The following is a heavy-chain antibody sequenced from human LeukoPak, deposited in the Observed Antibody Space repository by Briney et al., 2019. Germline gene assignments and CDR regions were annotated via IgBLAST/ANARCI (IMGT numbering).Heavy chain of an antibody. CDR1: GFTFGSYS. CDR3: AREMATIDDY. J-gene: IGHJ4*02. Sequence: GGSLRLSCAASGFTFGSYSMNWVRQAPGKGLEWVSSISSSSSHIDYADSVKGRFTISRDNAKNSLYLQMNSLSAEDTAVYYCAREMATIDDYWGQGTLVTVSS. D-gene: IGHD5-24*01. CDR2: ISSSSSHI. V-gene: IGHV3-21*01.